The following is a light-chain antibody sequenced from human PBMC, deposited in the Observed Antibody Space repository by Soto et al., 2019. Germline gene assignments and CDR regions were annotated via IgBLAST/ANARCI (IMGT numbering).Light chain of an antibody. CDR1: SSDVGGYNY. Sequence: QSVLTQPASVSGSPGQSITISCTGTSSDVGGYNYVSWYQQHPGKAPNLMIYDVSNRPSGVSNRFSGSKSGNTASLTISGLQAEDEADYYCSSYTSSSTLDVFGTGTKVPVL. CDR3: SSYTSSSTLDV. J-gene: IGLJ1*01. V-gene: IGLV2-14*01. CDR2: DVS.